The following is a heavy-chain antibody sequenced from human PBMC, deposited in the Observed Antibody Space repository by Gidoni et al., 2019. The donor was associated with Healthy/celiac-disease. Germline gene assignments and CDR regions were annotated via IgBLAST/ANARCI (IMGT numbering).Heavy chain of an antibody. CDR1: GYTFTGYY. CDR3: AREGYCSGGSCYSPEAFDI. Sequence: QVQLVQSGAEVKKPGASVKVSCKVSGYTFTGYYMHWVRQAPGQGLEWMGWINPNSGGTNDAQKFQGWVTMTRDTSISTAYMELSRLRSDDTAVYYCAREGYCSGGSCYSPEAFDIWGQGTMVTVSS. D-gene: IGHD2-15*01. J-gene: IGHJ3*02. V-gene: IGHV1-2*04. CDR2: INPNSGGT.